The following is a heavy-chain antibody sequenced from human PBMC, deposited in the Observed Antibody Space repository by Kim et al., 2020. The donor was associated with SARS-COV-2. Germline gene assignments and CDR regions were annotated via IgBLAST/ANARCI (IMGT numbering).Heavy chain of an antibody. Sequence: GGSLRLSCAASGFTFSSYAMSWVRQAPGKGLEWVSAISGSGGSTYYADSVKGRFTISRDNSKNTLYLQMNSLRAEDTAVYYCAKDRVTMVRGVIPSWFDPWGQGTLVTVSS. CDR2: ISGSGGST. D-gene: IGHD3-10*01. CDR3: AKDRVTMVRGVIPSWFDP. J-gene: IGHJ5*02. CDR1: GFTFSSYA. V-gene: IGHV3-23*01.